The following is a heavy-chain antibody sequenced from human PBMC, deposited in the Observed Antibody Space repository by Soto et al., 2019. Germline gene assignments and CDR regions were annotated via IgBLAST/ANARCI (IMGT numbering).Heavy chain of an antibody. J-gene: IGHJ4*02. CDR3: AKEYTPDDYGDGENVLDC. CDR2: ISGSGGST. D-gene: IGHD4-17*01. CDR1: GFTFSSYA. Sequence: EVQLLESGGGLVQPGGSLRLSCAASGFTFSSYAMSWVCQAPGKGLEWVSAISGSGGSTYYADSVKGRFTISRDNSKNTLYLQINSLRAEDTAVYYCAKEYTPDDYGDGENVLDCWGQGTLVTVSS. V-gene: IGHV3-23*01.